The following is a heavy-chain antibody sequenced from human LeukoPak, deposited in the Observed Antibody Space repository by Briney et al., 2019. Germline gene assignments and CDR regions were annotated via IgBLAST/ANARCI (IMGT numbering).Heavy chain of an antibody. Sequence: GGSLRLSCAASGFTFSSYAMHWVRQAPGKGLEWVAVISYDGSNKYYADSVKGRFTISRDNSKNTLYLQMNSLRAEDTAVYYCARDPYGDLGGYYFDYWGQGTLVTVSS. CDR1: GFTFSSYA. CDR2: ISYDGSNK. J-gene: IGHJ4*02. V-gene: IGHV3-30-3*01. D-gene: IGHD4-17*01. CDR3: ARDPYGDLGGYYFDY.